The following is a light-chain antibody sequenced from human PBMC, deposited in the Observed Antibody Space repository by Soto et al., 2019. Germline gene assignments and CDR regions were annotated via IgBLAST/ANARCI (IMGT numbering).Light chain of an antibody. CDR1: GSDVGGYNY. Sequence: QSVLTQPASVSGSPGQSITISCTGTGSDVGGYNYVSWYQQHPGKAPKVMIYDVSNRPSGVSNRFSGSKSGNTASLTISGLQAEYEADYYCSSYTSASTPLVFGGGTKVTVL. CDR2: DVS. J-gene: IGLJ2*01. CDR3: SSYTSASTPLV. V-gene: IGLV2-14*01.